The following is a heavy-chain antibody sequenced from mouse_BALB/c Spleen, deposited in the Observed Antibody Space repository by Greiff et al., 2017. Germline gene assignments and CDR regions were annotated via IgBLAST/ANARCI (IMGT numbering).Heavy chain of an antibody. D-gene: IGHD1-1*01. CDR3: ARERTTVRTWFAY. CDR1: GYTFTDYN. J-gene: IGHJ3*01. Sequence: VQLQQSGPELVKPGASVKISCKASGYTFTDYNMHWVKQSHGKSLEWIGYIYPYNGGTGYNQKFKSKATLTVDNSSSTAYMELRSLTSEDSAVYYCARERTTVRTWFAYWGQGTLVTVSA. CDR2: IYPYNGGT. V-gene: IGHV1S29*02.